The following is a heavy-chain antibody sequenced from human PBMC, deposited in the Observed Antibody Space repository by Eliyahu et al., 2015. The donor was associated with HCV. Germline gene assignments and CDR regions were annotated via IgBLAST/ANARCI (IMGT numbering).Heavy chain of an antibody. J-gene: IGHJ5*02. CDR3: ARGAAGIGSSIAAGRDWFDP. V-gene: IGHV4-34*01. D-gene: IGHD6-13*01. Sequence: QVQLQQWGAGLLKPSETLSLTCAVYGGSFSGYYWSWIRQPPGKGLEWIGEIKHRGNTKHNPSLKSRVTISVDTSKNQFSLKLSSVTAADTAVYYCARGAAGIGSSIAAGRDWFDPWGQGTLVTVSS. CDR1: GGSFSGYY. CDR2: IKHRGNT.